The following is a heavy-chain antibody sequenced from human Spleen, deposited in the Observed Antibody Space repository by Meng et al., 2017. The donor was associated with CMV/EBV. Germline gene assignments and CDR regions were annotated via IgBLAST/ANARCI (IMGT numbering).Heavy chain of an antibody. CDR2: ISSSTRTI. V-gene: IGHV3-48*04. J-gene: IGHJ3*02. D-gene: IGHD2-21*01. CDR3: ARDPPSEFPPAAFDI. CDR1: GFTFSRYN. Sequence: GESLKISCAASGFTFSRYNMNWVRQDPGKGLEWVSYISSSTRTIYYTDSVKGRFTISRDNAKNSLYLQMNSLRAEDTAVYYCARDPPSEFPPAAFDIWGQGTMVTFSS.